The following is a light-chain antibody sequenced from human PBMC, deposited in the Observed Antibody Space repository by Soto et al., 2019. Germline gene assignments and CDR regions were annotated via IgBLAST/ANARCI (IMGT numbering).Light chain of an antibody. Sequence: QSVLPQPPSASGTPGQRVTLSCSGSSSNIGTHTVNWYQQLPGTAPKLLIYSTSQRPSGVPDRFSGSKSGTSASLAISGLQSEDEADYYCAAWDDSLNGYVFGIGTKLTVL. CDR1: SSNIGTHT. V-gene: IGLV1-44*01. J-gene: IGLJ1*01. CDR3: AAWDDSLNGYV. CDR2: STS.